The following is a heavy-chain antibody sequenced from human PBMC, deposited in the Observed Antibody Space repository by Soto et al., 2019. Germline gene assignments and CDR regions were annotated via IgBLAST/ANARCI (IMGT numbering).Heavy chain of an antibody. Sequence: PSETLSLTCTVSGGSSSSTSYYWGWIRQPPGKGLEWIGSIYSSGNTYYNPSLKSRVTISVDTSKNQFTLQLTSVTVADTAVYYCATSYGNDWYTYWGQGTQVTVSS. J-gene: IGHJ4*02. D-gene: IGHD3-9*01. CDR1: GGSSSSTSYY. CDR3: ATSYGNDWYTY. CDR2: IYSSGNT. V-gene: IGHV4-39*06.